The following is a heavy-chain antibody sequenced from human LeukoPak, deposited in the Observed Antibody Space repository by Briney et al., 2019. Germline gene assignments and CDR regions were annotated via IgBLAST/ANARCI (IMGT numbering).Heavy chain of an antibody. V-gene: IGHV4-59*12. CDR2: IYYSGST. D-gene: IGHD5-18*01. CDR3: ARGIQLWLNWFDP. Sequence: SETLSLTCTVSGGSISSYYWSWIRQPPGKGLEWIGYIYYSGSTNYNPSLKSRVTISVDTSKNQFSLKLSSVTAADTAVYYCARGIQLWLNWFDPWGQGTLVTVSS. CDR1: GGSISSYY. J-gene: IGHJ5*02.